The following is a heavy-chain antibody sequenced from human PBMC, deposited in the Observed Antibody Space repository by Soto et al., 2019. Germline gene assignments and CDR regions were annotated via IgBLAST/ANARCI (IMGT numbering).Heavy chain of an antibody. V-gene: IGHV4-4*02. CDR3: ASVSSSSGGRKYYFDY. Sequence: LSLTCAVSGGSISSSNWWSWVRQPPGKGLEWIGEIYHSGSTNYNPSLKSRVTISVDKSKNQFSLKLSSVTAADTAVYYCASVSSSSGGRKYYFDYWGQGTLVTVSS. CDR1: GGSISSSNW. CDR2: IYHSGST. J-gene: IGHJ4*02. D-gene: IGHD6-6*01.